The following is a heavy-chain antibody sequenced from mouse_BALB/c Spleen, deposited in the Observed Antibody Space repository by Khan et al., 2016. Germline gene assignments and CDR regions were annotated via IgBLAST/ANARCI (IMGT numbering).Heavy chain of an antibody. V-gene: IGHV14-3*02. CDR3: DRSNYGNYEEGYTMDY. CDR1: GCNIKDTY. D-gene: IGHD2-1*01. J-gene: IGHJ4*01. Sequence: VQLKQSGAELVKPGASVKLSCTASGCNIKDTYMHWVKQRPEQGLEWLGRIDPANGNTKYDPKFQGKATITADTSSNTAYLQLSSLTSEDTAVYYCDRSNYGNYEEGYTMDYWGQGTSVTVSS. CDR2: IDPANGNT.